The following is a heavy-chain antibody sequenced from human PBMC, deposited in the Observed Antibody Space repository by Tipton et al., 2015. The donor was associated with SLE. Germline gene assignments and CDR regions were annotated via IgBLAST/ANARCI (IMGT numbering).Heavy chain of an antibody. Sequence: SLRLSCAASGFTFDNYEMNWVRQAPGKGLEWVSYISDSGTIMSYADSVKGRFTVSRDNAKKSLYLQLDSLRAEDTADYYCARDRRWEYYYGIDVWGQGTTVTVTS. CDR2: ISDSGTIM. V-gene: IGHV3-48*03. CDR3: ARDRRWEYYYGIDV. CDR1: GFTFDNYE. D-gene: IGHD4-23*01. J-gene: IGHJ6*02.